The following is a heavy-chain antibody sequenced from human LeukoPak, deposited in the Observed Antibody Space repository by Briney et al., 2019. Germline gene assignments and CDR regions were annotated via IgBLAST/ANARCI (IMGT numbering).Heavy chain of an antibody. CDR2: IIPILGIA. CDR1: GGTFSSYA. Sequence: SVKVSCKASGGTFSSYAISWVRPAPGQGLEWMGRIIPILGIANCAQKFQGRVTVTADKSTSTAYMELSSLRSEDTAVYYCVITGDPTGDSSGYYRLKNDAFDIWGQGTIVSVSS. V-gene: IGHV1-69*04. D-gene: IGHD3-22*01. CDR3: VITGDPTGDSSGYYRLKNDAFDI. J-gene: IGHJ3*02.